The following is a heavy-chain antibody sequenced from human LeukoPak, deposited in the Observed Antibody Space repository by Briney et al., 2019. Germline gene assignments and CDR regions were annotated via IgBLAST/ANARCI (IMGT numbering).Heavy chain of an antibody. CDR3: AKEVSLWFGELYYFDY. J-gene: IGHJ4*02. Sequence: GSLRLSCAASGFTFSNYAMSWVRQAPGKGLECVSANSGDKTDYADSVRGRFTIYRDNSKDTLYLQMNSLGAADTAVYYCAKEVSLWFGELYYFDYWGQGTLVTVSS. D-gene: IGHD3-10*01. CDR1: GFTFSNYA. V-gene: IGHV3-23*01. CDR2: NSGDKT.